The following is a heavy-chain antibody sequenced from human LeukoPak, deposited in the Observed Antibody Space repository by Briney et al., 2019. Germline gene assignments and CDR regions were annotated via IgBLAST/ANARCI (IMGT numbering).Heavy chain of an antibody. CDR2: VYYSGRT. CDR1: AGSISSYY. J-gene: IGHJ4*02. Sequence: PSETLSLTCTVSAGSISSYYWGWIRQPPGKGLEWVGYVYYSGRTNSNPSLKSRATTSVDTSKNQFSLKLNSVTAADTAVYYCAREYYDCSGLDYRGQGTLASVS. D-gene: IGHD3-22*01. V-gene: IGHV4-59*01. CDR3: AREYYDCSGLDY.